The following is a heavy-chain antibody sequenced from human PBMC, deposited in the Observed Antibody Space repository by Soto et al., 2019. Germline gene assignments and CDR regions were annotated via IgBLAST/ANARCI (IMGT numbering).Heavy chain of an antibody. Sequence: PWGSLRLSCAASGFTFDDYGMSWVRQAPGKGPEWVSGINWNGGSTGYADSVKGRFTISRDNSKNTLYLQMNSLRAEDTAVYYCARDFGTTVAVSYYFDYWGQGTLVTVTS. CDR3: ARDFGTTVAVSYYFDY. CDR1: GFTFDDYG. V-gene: IGHV3-20*04. J-gene: IGHJ4*02. CDR2: INWNGGST. D-gene: IGHD1-1*01.